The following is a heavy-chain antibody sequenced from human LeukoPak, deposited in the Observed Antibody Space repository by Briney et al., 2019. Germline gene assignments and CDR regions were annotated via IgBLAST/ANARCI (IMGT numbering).Heavy chain of an antibody. Sequence: PTGGSLRLSRAASGFTSNYISWVRQAPGKGLEWISLIYSDGSTTFYADSVKGRFTISRDNSKNTFYLQMNRLRPEDTAVYYCASDGYNYFEFWGQGTLVIVSS. CDR2: IYSDGSTT. V-gene: IGHV3-53*01. CDR3: ASDGYNYFEF. J-gene: IGHJ4*02. CDR1: GFTSNY. D-gene: IGHD5-24*01.